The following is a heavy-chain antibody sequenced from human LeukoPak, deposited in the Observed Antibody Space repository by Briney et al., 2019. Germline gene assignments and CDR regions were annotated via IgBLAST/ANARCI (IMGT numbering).Heavy chain of an antibody. CDR2: ISGSGGST. V-gene: IGHV3-23*01. J-gene: IGHJ4*02. CDR3: AKVPRKLAAAGMGSDY. D-gene: IGHD6-13*01. CDR1: GFTFSSYA. Sequence: PGGSLRLSCAASGFTFSSYAMSWVRQAPGKGLEWVSAISGSGGSTYYADSVKGRFTISRDNSKNTLYLQMNSLRAEDTAVYYCAKVPRKLAAAGMGSDYWGQGTLVTVSS.